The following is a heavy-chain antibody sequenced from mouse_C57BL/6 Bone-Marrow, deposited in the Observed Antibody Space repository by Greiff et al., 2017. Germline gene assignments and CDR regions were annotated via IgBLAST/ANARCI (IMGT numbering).Heavy chain of an antibody. CDR1: GFTFSSYG. J-gene: IGHJ4*01. D-gene: IGHD3-2*02. CDR2: ISSGGSYT. V-gene: IGHV5-6*02. CDR3: ARRDSSAHYAMDY. Sequence: EVKLVESGGDLVKPGGSLKLSCAASGFTFSSYGMSWVRQTPDKRLEWVATISSGGSYTYYPDSVKGRFTISRDNAKNTLYLQMSSLKSEDTAMYYCARRDSSAHYAMDYWGQGTSVTVSS.